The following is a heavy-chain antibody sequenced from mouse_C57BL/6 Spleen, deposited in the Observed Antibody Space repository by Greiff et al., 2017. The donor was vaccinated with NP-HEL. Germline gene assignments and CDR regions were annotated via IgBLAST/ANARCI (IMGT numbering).Heavy chain of an antibody. Sequence: EVQRVESGGGLVQPGGSLSLSCAASGFTFTDYYMSWVRQPPGKALEWLGFIRNKANGYTTEYSASVKGRFTISRDNSQSILYLQMNALRAEDSATYYCARYYGYDSAMDYWGQGTSVTVSS. D-gene: IGHD2-2*01. V-gene: IGHV7-3*01. CDR1: GFTFTDYY. J-gene: IGHJ4*01. CDR3: ARYYGYDSAMDY. CDR2: IRNKANGYTT.